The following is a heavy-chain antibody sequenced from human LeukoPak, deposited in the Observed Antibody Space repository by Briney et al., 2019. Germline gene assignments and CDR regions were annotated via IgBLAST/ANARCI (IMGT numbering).Heavy chain of an antibody. Sequence: ALETLSLTCTVSGDSISNSDYYWGWIRQPPGKGLEWIALINYSGRTFYNPSLRSRVTISVDMSKNQFSLNLNSVTAADTAVYYCARRRKDLNWFDPWGQGTLVTVSS. CDR3: ARRRKDLNWFDP. V-gene: IGHV4-39*01. CDR2: INYSGRT. CDR1: GDSISNSDYY. J-gene: IGHJ5*02.